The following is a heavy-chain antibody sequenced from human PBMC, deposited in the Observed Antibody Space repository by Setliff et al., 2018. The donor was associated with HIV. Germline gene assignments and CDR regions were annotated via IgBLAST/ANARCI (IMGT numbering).Heavy chain of an antibody. Sequence: GGSLRLSCVASGFTFDDYAMHWVRQAPGKGLEWVSGIKWNGGTMIYMDSVKGRFTISRDNARTSLFLEMRSLRDEDTAVYLCANLWELGAWGQGTLVTVS. J-gene: IGHJ5*02. CDR1: GFTFDDYA. V-gene: IGHV3-9*01. D-gene: IGHD3-16*01. CDR3: ANLWELGA. CDR2: IKWNGGTM.